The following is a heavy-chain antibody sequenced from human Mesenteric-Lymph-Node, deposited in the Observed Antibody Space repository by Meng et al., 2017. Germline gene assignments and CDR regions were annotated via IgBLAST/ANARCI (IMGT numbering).Heavy chain of an antibody. CDR2: ISGSGGST. Sequence: GESLKISCAASGFTFSSYAMSWVRQAPGKGLEWVSAISGSGGSTYYADSVKGRFTISRDNSKNTLYLQMNSLRAEDTAVYYCAKARNWDYWYFDLWGRGTLVTVSS. CDR1: GFTFSSYA. CDR3: AKARNWDYWYFDL. J-gene: IGHJ2*01. V-gene: IGHV3-23*01. D-gene: IGHD1-1*01.